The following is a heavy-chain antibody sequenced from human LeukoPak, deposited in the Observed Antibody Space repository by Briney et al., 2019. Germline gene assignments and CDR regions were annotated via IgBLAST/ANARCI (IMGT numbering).Heavy chain of an antibody. CDR3: AKFPPYYYDSSGPDY. CDR2: IGRSGANI. Sequence: GGSLRLSCAVSGLTFSSYAMHWVRQAPGEGLEWVSAIGRSGANIYYADSVKGRFTISRDNSKNTLYLQMNSLRAEDTAVYYCAKFPPYYYDSSGPDYWGQGTLVTVSS. CDR1: GLTFSSYA. J-gene: IGHJ4*02. V-gene: IGHV3-23*01. D-gene: IGHD3-22*01.